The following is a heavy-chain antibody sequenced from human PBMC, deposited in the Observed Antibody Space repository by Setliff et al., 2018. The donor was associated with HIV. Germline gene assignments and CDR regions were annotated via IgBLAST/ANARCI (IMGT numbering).Heavy chain of an antibody. J-gene: IGHJ3*02. CDR2: IFHTANM. CDR3: ARDRGYYDSSGHRTGVFDI. Sequence: PSETLSLTCNVSGYSIKNGYYWGWIRQSPGKVLERFGSIFHTANMQYNPSIKSRVSITVDTSKNQFSLKLNSMTAADTALYYCARDRGYYDSSGHRTGVFDIWGQGTMVTVSS. CDR1: GYSIKNGYY. D-gene: IGHD3-22*01. V-gene: IGHV4-38-2*02.